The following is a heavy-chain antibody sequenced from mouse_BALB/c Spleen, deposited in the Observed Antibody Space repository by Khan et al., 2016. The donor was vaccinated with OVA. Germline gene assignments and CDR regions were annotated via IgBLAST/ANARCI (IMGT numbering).Heavy chain of an antibody. CDR3: ARGYYGSGAY. V-gene: IGHV9-2-1*01. CDR2: INTETGEP. J-gene: IGHJ3*01. Sequence: QIQLVQSGPELKKPGETVKISCKASGYTFTDYSMHWVKQAPGKGLKWMGWINTETGEPTYADDFKGRFAFSLETSASTAYLQINNLKNEDTATYFCARGYYGSGAYWGQGTLVTVSA. D-gene: IGHD1-1*01. CDR1: GYTFTDYS.